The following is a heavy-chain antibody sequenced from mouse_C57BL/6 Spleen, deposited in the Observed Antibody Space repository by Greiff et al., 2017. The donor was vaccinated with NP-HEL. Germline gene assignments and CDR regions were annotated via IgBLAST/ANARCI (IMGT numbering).Heavy chain of an antibody. CDR2: ISSGSSTI. J-gene: IGHJ4*01. D-gene: IGHD1-1*01. Sequence: VQLKESGGGLVKPGGSLKLSCAASGFTFSDYGMHWVRQAPEKGLEWVAYISSGSSTIYYADTVKGRVTISRDNAKNTLFLQMTSLRSEDTAIYYCARPGSSYNDYAMDYWGQGTSVTVSS. CDR1: GFTFSDYG. V-gene: IGHV5-17*01. CDR3: ARPGSSYNDYAMDY.